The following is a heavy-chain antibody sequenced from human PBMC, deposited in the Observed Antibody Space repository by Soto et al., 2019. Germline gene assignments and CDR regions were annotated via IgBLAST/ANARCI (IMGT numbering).Heavy chain of an antibody. J-gene: IGHJ4*02. D-gene: IGHD4-17*01. CDR3: ARDLSTYGYYFDY. V-gene: IGHV3-21*01. Sequence: PVFSLQLSLAPSGFTFSSYSMNWVRQAPGKGLEWVSSISSSSSYIYYADSVKGRFTISRDNAKNSLYLQMNSLRAEDTAVYYCARDLSTYGYYFDYWGQGTLVNVSS. CDR1: GFTFSSYS. CDR2: ISSSSSYI.